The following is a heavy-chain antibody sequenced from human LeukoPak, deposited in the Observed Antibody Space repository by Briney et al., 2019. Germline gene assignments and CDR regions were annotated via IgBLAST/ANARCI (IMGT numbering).Heavy chain of an antibody. CDR3: ARAEYCSGGSCSSDVLPRNYFDY. D-gene: IGHD2-15*01. V-gene: IGHV3-48*03. J-gene: IGHJ4*02. CDR2: ISSSGSTI. CDR1: GFTFSSYE. Sequence: HAGGSLRLSCAASGFTFSSYEMNWVRQAPGKGLEWVSYISSSGSTIYYADSVKGRFTISRDNAKNSLYLQMNSLRAEDTAVYYCARAEYCSGGSCSSDVLPRNYFDYWGQGTLVTVSS.